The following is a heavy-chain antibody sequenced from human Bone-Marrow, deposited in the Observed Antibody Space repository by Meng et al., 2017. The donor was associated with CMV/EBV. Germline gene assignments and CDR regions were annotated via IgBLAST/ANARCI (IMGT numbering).Heavy chain of an antibody. J-gene: IGHJ3*02. Sequence: SETLSLTCAVSGGSISSSNWWSWVRQPPGKGLEWIGEIYHSGSTNYNPSLKSRVTISVDKSKNQFSLKLSSVTAADTAVDYCAKNKLERPAFDIWGQGTMVTVSS. CDR2: IYHSGST. CDR3: AKNKLERPAFDI. V-gene: IGHV4-4*02. CDR1: GGSISSSNW. D-gene: IGHD1-1*01.